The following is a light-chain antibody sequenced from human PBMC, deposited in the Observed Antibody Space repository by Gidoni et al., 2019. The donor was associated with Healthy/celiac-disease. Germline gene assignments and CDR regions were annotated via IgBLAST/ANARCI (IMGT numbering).Light chain of an antibody. CDR2: LGS. CDR1: QSLLHSNVYNY. CDR3: MQALQTTWT. Sequence: DIVMTQSPLSLPVTPGEPASISCRSSQSLLHSNVYNYLDWYLQKPGQSPQLLIYLGSNRASGVPDRFSGSGSGTDFTLKISRVEAEDVGVYYCMQALQTTWTFGQGTKVEIK. J-gene: IGKJ1*01. V-gene: IGKV2-28*01.